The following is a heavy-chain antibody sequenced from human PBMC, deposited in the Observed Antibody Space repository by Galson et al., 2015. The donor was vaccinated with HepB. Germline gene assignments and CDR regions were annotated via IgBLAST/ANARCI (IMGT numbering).Heavy chain of an antibody. CDR2: ISGSGGST. J-gene: IGHJ4*02. V-gene: IGHV3-23*01. Sequence: SLRLSCAASGFTFSSYAMSWVRQAPGKGLEWVSTISGSGGSTFYADSVKGRFTISRDNSKNTLYLQMNSLRVEDTAVYYCAKWVQYSSGWYFDDWGQGTLVTVSA. CDR1: GFTFSSYA. CDR3: AKWVQYSSGWYFDD. D-gene: IGHD6-19*01.